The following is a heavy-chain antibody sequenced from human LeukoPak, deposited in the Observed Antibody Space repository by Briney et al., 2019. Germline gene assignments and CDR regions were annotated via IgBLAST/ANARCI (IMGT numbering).Heavy chain of an antibody. D-gene: IGHD2-21*01. Sequence: PGGSLRLSCAASGFTFSSYAMSWVRQAPGKGLEGVSAISGSGGSTYYADSVKGRFAISRDNSKNTLYLQMNSLRAEDTAVYYCAKPKHIVVVIGWFDPWGQGTLVTVSS. CDR2: ISGSGGST. J-gene: IGHJ5*02. CDR3: AKPKHIVVVIGWFDP. CDR1: GFTFSSYA. V-gene: IGHV3-23*01.